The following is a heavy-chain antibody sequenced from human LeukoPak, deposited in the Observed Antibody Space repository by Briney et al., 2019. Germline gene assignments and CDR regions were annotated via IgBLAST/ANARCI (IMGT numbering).Heavy chain of an antibody. CDR1: GFTFSSYS. J-gene: IGHJ6*02. D-gene: IGHD1-26*01. CDR2: ISSSSSYI. V-gene: IGHV3-21*01. CDR3: AREGPLVGATRYYGMDV. Sequence: GGSLRLSCAASGFTFSSYSMNWVRQAPGKGLGWVSSISSSSSYIYYADPVKGRFTISRDNAKNSLYLQMNSLRAEDTAVYYCAREGPLVGATRYYGMDVWGQGTTVTVSS.